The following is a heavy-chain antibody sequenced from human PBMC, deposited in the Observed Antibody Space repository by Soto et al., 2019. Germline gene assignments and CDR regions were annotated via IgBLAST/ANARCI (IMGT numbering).Heavy chain of an antibody. V-gene: IGHV1-2*02. J-gene: IGHJ6*02. CDR3: ARGRTALKRYYYGMDV. CDR2: INPNSGGT. Sequence: ASVKVSCMASGYTFTGYYMHWVRQAPGQGLEWMGWINPNSGGTNYAQKIQGRVTMTRDTSISTAYMELSRLRSDDTAAYYCARGRTALKRYYYGMDVWGQGTTVTVSS. CDR1: GYTFTGYY. D-gene: IGHD5-18*01.